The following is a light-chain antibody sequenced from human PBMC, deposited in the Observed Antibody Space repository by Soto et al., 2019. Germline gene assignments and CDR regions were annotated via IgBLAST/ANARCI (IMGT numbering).Light chain of an antibody. CDR3: QPYRGNSCT. J-gene: IGKJ2*02. Sequence: DIQMTQSPSTLSASVGDRVTITGLASQSVFIWVAWDQQKPGRAPKLLIFDEMNLAYGVPSRFSGDGSETEFTLTINSLQPDDFATYYCQPYRGNSCTFGQGTKLAI. CDR2: DEM. CDR1: QSVFIW. V-gene: IGKV1-5*01.